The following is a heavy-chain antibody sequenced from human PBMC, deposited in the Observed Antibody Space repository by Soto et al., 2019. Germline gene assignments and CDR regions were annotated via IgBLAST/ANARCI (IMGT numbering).Heavy chain of an antibody. J-gene: IGHJ2*01. D-gene: IGHD6-13*01. Sequence: QVQLQESGPGLVKPSQTLSLTCTVSGGSISSGGYYWSWIRQHPGKGLEWIGYIYYSGSTYYNPSLKSRVTISVDTSKTQFSLKMSSVTAADTVVDYCARSDIAAAARGYFDLWGRGALVTV. V-gene: IGHV4-31*03. CDR1: GGSISSGGYY. CDR2: IYYSGST. CDR3: ARSDIAAAARGYFDL.